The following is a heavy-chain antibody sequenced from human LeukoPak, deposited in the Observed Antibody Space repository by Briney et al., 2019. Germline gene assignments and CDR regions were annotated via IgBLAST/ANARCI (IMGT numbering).Heavy chain of an antibody. Sequence: PSETLSLTFTVSGGSISSFYWSWIRQPPGKGLEWIGYIPYNGNTNYNPSLKRRVTISVDTSKHQFSLKLSSVTATDTGVYYCARTDYDILTGFPHFLFDYWGQGTLVTVSS. CDR2: IPYNGNT. D-gene: IGHD3-9*01. V-gene: IGHV4-59*08. CDR3: ARTDYDILTGFPHFLFDY. CDR1: GGSISSFY. J-gene: IGHJ4*02.